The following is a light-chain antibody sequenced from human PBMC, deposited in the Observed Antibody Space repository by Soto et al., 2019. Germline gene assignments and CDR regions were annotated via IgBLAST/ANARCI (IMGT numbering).Light chain of an antibody. CDR1: QSVSSN. CDR2: GAS. J-gene: IGKJ5*01. CDR3: QQYNNWPPIT. Sequence: SPATLSVSPGERATLSCRASQSVSSNLAWYQQKPGQAPRLLIYGASTRATGIPARFSGSGSGTDLTLTISSLQSEDFAAYYCQQYNNWPPITFGPGTRLEIK. V-gene: IGKV3-15*01.